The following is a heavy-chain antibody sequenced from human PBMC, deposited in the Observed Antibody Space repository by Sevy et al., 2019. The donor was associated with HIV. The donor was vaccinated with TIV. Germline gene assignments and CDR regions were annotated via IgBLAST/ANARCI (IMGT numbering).Heavy chain of an antibody. CDR3: ARHGFWGGLYWFDP. CDR1: GGSISSSSYY. V-gene: IGHV4-39*01. D-gene: IGHD3-3*01. J-gene: IGHJ5*02. CDR2: IYYSGST. Sequence: SETLSLTCTVSGGSISSSSYYWGWIRQPPGKGLEWIGSIYYSGSTYYNPSLKSRVTISVDTSKNQFSLKLSSVTAPDTAVYYCARHGFWGGLYWFDPWGQGTLVTVSS.